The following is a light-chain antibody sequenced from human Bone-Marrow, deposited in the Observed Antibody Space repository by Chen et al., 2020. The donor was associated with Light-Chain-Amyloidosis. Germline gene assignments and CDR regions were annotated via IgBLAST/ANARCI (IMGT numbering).Light chain of an antibody. CDR2: RDT. Sequence: SYELTQPPPVSVSPGQTARITCSGVDLPTNNAYWYHQKPGQAPVLVIHRDTERPSGISERFSGSSSGTTATLTISGVQAEDEADYHCQSADSSGTYEVIFGGGTKLTVL. CDR3: QSADSSGTYEVI. J-gene: IGLJ2*01. V-gene: IGLV3-25*03. CDR1: DLPTNN.